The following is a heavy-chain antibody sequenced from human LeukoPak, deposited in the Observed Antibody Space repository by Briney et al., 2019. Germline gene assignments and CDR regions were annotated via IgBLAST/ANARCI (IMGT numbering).Heavy chain of an antibody. V-gene: IGHV4-38-2*02. Sequence: SSETLSLTCTVSGYSISSGYYWGWIRQPPGKGLEWIGIIHHSGSTYYNPSLKRRVTISLDTSKNQFSLTLSSVTAADTAVYYCARAYGGNYRYFQHWGQGDLVTVSS. J-gene: IGHJ1*01. D-gene: IGHD4-23*01. CDR3: ARAYGGNYRYFQH. CDR2: IHHSGST. CDR1: GYSISSGYY.